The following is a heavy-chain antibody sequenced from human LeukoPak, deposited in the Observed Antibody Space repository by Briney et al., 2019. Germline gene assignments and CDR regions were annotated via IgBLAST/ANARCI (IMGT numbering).Heavy chain of an antibody. CDR1: GGSISSSSYY. CDR2: IYYSGST. CDR3: AGEATGSSLNS. V-gene: IGHV4-39*01. J-gene: IGHJ4*02. Sequence: SETLSLTCTVSGGSISSSSYYWGWIRQPPGKGLEWIGSIYYSGSTYYNPSLKSRVTISVDTSKNQFSLKLSSVTAADTAVYYCAGEATGSSLNSWGLGTLVTVSS. D-gene: IGHD1-1*01.